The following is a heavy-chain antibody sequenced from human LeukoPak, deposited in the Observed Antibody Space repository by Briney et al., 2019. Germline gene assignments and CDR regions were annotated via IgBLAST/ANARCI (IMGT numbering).Heavy chain of an antibody. J-gene: IGHJ4*02. D-gene: IGHD6-19*01. Sequence: PSETLSLTCTVSGGSISNYYWSWIRQPPGKGLEWIAYIYYTGSTYYNPSLKSRVTISVDTSKNQFSLKLSSVTAADTAVYHCARGYSSGRIDSWGQGTLVTVAS. CDR3: ARGYSSGRIDS. V-gene: IGHV4-59*01. CDR1: GGSISNYY. CDR2: IYYTGST.